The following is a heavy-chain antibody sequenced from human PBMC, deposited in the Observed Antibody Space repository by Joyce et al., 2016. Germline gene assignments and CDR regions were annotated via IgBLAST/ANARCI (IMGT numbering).Heavy chain of an antibody. J-gene: IGHJ6*03. Sequence: LLESGGGLVQPGGSLRLSCAASGFDFISYAMTWVRQAPGKGLEWVSGISGSGGGTYYAESVKGRFTISRDNSKNMLYLQMNSLRAEDTAVYYCAKRPKHYYYYMDVWGKGTTVTVSS. CDR1: GFDFISYA. V-gene: IGHV3-23*01. CDR3: AKRPKHYYYYMDV. CDR2: ISGSGGGT.